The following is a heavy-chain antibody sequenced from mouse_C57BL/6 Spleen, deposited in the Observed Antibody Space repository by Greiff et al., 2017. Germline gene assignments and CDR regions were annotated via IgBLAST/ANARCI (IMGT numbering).Heavy chain of an antibody. CDR1: GYTFTSYW. D-gene: IGHD3-2*02. CDR2: IYPGSGST. V-gene: IGHV1-55*01. J-gene: IGHJ4*01. CDR3: ARSKTAQNAMDY. Sequence: QVQLQQPGAELVKPGASVKMSCKASGYTFTSYWITWVKQRPGQGLEWIGDIYPGSGSTNYNEKFKSKATLTVDTSSSTAYMQLSSLTSEDSAVYYCARSKTAQNAMDYWGQGTSVTVSS.